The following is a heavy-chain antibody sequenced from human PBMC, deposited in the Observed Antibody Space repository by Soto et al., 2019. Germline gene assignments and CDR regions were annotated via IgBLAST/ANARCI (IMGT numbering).Heavy chain of an antibody. CDR1: GYTFTSHG. CDR2: ISAYNGNT. D-gene: IGHD6-13*01. V-gene: IGHV1-18*01. Sequence: ASVKVSGKASGYTFTSHGISWLRQAPGQGLEWMGWISAYNGNTNYAKKLQGRVTMTTDTSTSTAYMELRSLRSDDTAVYYCARGGVLFIAAAGSWFDPWGQGTLVTVSS. CDR3: ARGGVLFIAAAGSWFDP. J-gene: IGHJ5*02.